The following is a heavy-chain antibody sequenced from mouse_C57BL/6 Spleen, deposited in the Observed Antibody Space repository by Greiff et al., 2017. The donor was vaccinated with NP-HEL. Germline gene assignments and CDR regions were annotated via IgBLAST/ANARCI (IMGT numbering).Heavy chain of an antibody. CDR3: ARDFWANWAWMDY. CDR1: GFSLTSYG. J-gene: IGHJ4*01. Sequence: QVQLQQSGPGLVQPSQSLSITCTVSGFSLTSYGVHWVRQSPGKGLEWLGVIWSGGSTDDNAAFISRLSISKDNSKSQVFFKMNSLQADDTAIYYCARDFWANWAWMDYWGQGTSVTVSS. V-gene: IGHV2-2*01. CDR2: IWSGGST. D-gene: IGHD4-1*02.